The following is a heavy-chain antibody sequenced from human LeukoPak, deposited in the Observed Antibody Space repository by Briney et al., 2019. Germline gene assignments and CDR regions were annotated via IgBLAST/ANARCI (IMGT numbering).Heavy chain of an antibody. V-gene: IGHV3-7*01. CDR2: IKQDGSEK. CDR1: GFTFSSYW. Sequence: GGSLRLSCAASGFTFSSYWMSWVRQAPGKGLEWVANIKQDGSEKYYVDSVKGRFTISRDNAKNSLYLQMNSLRAEDTAVYYCARDSSGPPNSKEEYYFDYWGQGTLVTVSS. D-gene: IGHD6-25*01. J-gene: IGHJ4*02. CDR3: ARDSSGPPNSKEEYYFDY.